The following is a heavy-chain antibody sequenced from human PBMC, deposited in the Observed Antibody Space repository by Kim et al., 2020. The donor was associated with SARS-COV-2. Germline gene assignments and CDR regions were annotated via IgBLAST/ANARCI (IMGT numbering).Heavy chain of an antibody. V-gene: IGHV4-59*01. CDR3: ARISSGWYYYFDY. J-gene: IGHJ4*02. D-gene: IGHD6-19*01. CDR2: IYYSGST. CDR1: GGSISSYY. Sequence: SETLSLTCTVSGGSISSYYWSWIRQPPGKGLEWIGYIYYSGSTNYNPSLKSRVTISVDTSKNQFSLKLSSVTAADTAVYYCARISSGWYYYFDYWGQGTLVTVSS.